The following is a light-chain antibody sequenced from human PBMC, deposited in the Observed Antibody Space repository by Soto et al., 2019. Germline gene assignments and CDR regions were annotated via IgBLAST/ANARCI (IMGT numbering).Light chain of an antibody. CDR3: QQYYSTPPT. CDR1: QSVLYSSNNTNY. J-gene: IGKJ4*01. Sequence: DIVMTQSPDSLAVSLGERATINCKSSQSVLYSSNNTNYLAWYQQKPGQPPKLLIYWASTLEYGVPDRFSGSGSGTDFTRTISSLQAEDVAVYYCQQYYSTPPTFGGGTKVEIK. V-gene: IGKV4-1*01. CDR2: WAS.